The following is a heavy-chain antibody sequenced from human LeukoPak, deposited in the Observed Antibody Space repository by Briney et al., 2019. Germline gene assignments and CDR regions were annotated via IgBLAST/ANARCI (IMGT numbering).Heavy chain of an antibody. V-gene: IGHV3-30*18. Sequence: GGSLRLSCAASGFTFSSYGMHWVRQAPGKGLEWVAVISYDGSNKYYADSVKGRFTISRDNSRNTLYLQMNSLRAEDTAVYYCAKVAKFDCSGGSCYGGIDYWGQGTLVTVSS. J-gene: IGHJ4*02. CDR1: GFTFSSYG. CDR2: ISYDGSNK. D-gene: IGHD2-15*01. CDR3: AKVAKFDCSGGSCYGGIDY.